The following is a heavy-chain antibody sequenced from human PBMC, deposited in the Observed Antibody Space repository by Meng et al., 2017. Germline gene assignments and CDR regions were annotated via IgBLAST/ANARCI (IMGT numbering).Heavy chain of an antibody. Sequence: GSLRLSCTVSGGPISSYYWSWIRQLPGKGLEWIGYIYYSGSTNYNPSLKSRVTISVDTSKNQFSLKLSSVTAADTAVYYCASGGGIVVVPAIYYYYYGMDVWGQGTTVTVSS. J-gene: IGHJ6*02. V-gene: IGHV4-59*01. CDR1: GGPISSYY. CDR3: ASGGGIVVVPAIYYYYYGMDV. D-gene: IGHD2-2*01. CDR2: IYYSGST.